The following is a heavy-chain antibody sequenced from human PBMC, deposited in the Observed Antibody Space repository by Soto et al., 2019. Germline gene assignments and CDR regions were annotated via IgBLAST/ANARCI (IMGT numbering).Heavy chain of an antibody. J-gene: IGHJ6*02. D-gene: IGHD3-10*01. CDR2: ISGSGGST. V-gene: IGHV3-23*01. CDR1: GFTFRSYA. Sequence: GRSLRLAWTAYGFTFRSYALSGVRQAPGKGLEWVSAISGSGGSTYYADSVKGRFTISRDNSKNTLYLRMSSLRALDPAVYYCAKEQGLWFGSYGMDVWGQGTTVTVSS. CDR3: AKEQGLWFGSYGMDV.